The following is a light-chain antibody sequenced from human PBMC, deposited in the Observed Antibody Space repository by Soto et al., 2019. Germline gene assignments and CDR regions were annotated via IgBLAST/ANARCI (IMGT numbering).Light chain of an antibody. CDR2: RSS. CDR3: QQYGSSPPYT. J-gene: IGKJ2*01. V-gene: IGKV3-20*01. CDR1: QSVTSSF. Sequence: EIVLTQSPDTLSLSPGETATLSCRASQSVTSSFLAWYQQKPGQAPRLLIIRSSSRATGIPDRFSGSGSATDFTITISTLEPEDFAVYYCQQYGSSPPYTFGQGTKLESK.